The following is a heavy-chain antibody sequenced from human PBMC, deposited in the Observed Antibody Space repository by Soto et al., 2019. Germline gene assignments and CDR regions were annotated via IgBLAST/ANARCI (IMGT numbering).Heavy chain of an antibody. D-gene: IGHD6-13*01. V-gene: IGHV1-69*13. J-gene: IGHJ6*04. CDR1: GGTFSSYA. CDR3: ARWAAAGTYYYYYGMDV. Sequence: GASVKVSCKASGGTFSSYAISWVRQAPGQGLEWMGGIIPIFGTANYAQKFQGRVTITADESTSTAYMELSSLRSEDTAVYYCARWAAAGTYYYYYGMDVWGKGTTVTVSS. CDR2: IIPIFGTA.